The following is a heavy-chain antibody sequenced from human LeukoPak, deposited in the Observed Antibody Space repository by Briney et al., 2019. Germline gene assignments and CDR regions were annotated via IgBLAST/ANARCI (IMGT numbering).Heavy chain of an antibody. V-gene: IGHV4-38-2*02. D-gene: IGHD2-21*01. CDR2: IWPSGST. CDR3: ARKGPEHLPTYFDH. Sequence: NTSETLSLTCTVSGYSISSGYYWGWIRQSPGQGLEWIGYIWPSGSTNYNPSLSGRVAISLDKSRNHFTLMVTAVTAADTAFYYCARKGPEHLPTYFDHWGRGILVTVSS. J-gene: IGHJ4*02. CDR1: GYSISSGYY.